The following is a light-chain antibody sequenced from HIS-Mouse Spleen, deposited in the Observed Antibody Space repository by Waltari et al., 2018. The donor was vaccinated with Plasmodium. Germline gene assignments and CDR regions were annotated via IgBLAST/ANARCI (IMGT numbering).Light chain of an antibody. CDR2: GAS. J-gene: IGKJ3*01. CDR1: QSVSSY. Sequence: EVVMTQSPATLSVSPGERATLSCRSSQSVSSYLAWYQQKPGQAPRLLIYGASTRATGIPARCSGSGSVKEFILTISSLQYEDFEVYYCQQYNNWSFTFGPGTKVDIK. V-gene: IGKV3-15*01. CDR3: QQYNNWSFT.